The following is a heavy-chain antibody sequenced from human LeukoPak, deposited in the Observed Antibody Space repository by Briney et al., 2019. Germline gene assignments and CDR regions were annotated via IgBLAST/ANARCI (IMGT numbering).Heavy chain of an antibody. Sequence: SETLSLTCAVYGGSFSGYYWSWIRQPPGEGLEWIGEINHSGRTNYNPSLKSRVTISVDTSKNQFSLKLSSVTAADTAVYYCALSSGYYYAHAFDIWGQGTMVTVSS. CDR1: GGSFSGYY. CDR2: INHSGRT. CDR3: ALSSGYYYAHAFDI. D-gene: IGHD3-22*01. V-gene: IGHV4-34*01. J-gene: IGHJ3*02.